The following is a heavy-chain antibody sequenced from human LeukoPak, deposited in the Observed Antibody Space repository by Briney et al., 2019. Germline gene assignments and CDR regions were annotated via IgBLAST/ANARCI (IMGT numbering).Heavy chain of an antibody. V-gene: IGHV4-34*01. Sequence: SETLSLTCAVYGGSFSGYYWSWIRQPPGKGLEWIGEINHSGSTNYNPSLKSRVTISVDTSKNQFSLKLSSVTAADTAVYYCARGSITGIDHWGQGTLVTVSS. CDR3: ARGSITGIDH. J-gene: IGHJ4*02. CDR1: GGSFSGYY. CDR2: INHSGST. D-gene: IGHD1-20*01.